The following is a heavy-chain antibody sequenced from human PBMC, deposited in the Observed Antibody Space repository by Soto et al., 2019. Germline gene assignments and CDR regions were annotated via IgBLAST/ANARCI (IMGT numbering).Heavy chain of an antibody. D-gene: IGHD6-13*01. CDR1: GGSFRCYY. CDR2: INHSGST. J-gene: IGHJ4*02. V-gene: IGHV4-34*01. Sequence: SETLSLTCAVYGGSFRCYYWSWIRQKPGKGLEWIGEINHSGSTNYNPSLKSRVTISVDTSKNQFSLKLSSVTAADTAVYYCARALNIAAAGNNFDYWGQGTLVNRLL. CDR3: ARALNIAAAGNNFDY.